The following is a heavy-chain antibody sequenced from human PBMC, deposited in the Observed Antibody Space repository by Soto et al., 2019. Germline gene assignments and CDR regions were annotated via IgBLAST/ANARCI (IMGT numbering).Heavy chain of an antibody. J-gene: IGHJ4*02. CDR1: GFIYTNYA. CDR2: ITRDGTI. Sequence: EVQLLESGGGLVQPGGCLTLSCAASGFIYTNYAMSWVRQAPGEGLEWVSAITRDGTIYYRDSVKGRFTISRDNSKNTVYLQRNSLRAEDTAVYYCVKESYEGSCGDYWGQGTLVTVSP. V-gene: IGHV3-23*01. CDR3: VKESYEGSCGDY. D-gene: IGHD3-22*01.